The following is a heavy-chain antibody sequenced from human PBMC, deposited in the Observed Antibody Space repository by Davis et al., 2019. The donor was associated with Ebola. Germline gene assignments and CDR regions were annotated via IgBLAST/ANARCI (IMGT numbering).Heavy chain of an antibody. CDR1: GFTFSSYS. V-gene: IGHV3-21*04. D-gene: IGHD3-10*01. Sequence: PGGSLRLSCAASGFTFSSYSMNWVRQAPGKGLEWVSSISSSSSYIYYADSVKGRFTISRDNAKNSLYLQMNSLRAEDTALYYCAKAATPHYYGSGSSLGFWGQGTLVTVSS. CDR2: ISSSSSYI. CDR3: AKAATPHYYGSGSSLGF. J-gene: IGHJ4*02.